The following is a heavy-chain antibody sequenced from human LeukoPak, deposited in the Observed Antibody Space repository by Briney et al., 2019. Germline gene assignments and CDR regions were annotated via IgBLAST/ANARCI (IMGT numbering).Heavy chain of an antibody. CDR3: ACQVVVPAAISYYYGMDV. CDR1: GFTFSSYS. V-gene: IGHV3-21*01. Sequence: PGGSLRLSCAASGFTFSSYSMNWVRQAPGKGLEWVSSISSSSSYIYYADSVKGRFTISRDNAKNSLYLQMNSLRAEDTAVYYCACQVVVPAAISYYYGMDVWGQGTTVTVSS. CDR2: ISSSSSYI. J-gene: IGHJ6*02. D-gene: IGHD2-2*01.